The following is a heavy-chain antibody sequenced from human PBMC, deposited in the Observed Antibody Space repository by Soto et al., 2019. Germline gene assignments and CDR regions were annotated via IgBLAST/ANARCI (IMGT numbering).Heavy chain of an antibody. V-gene: IGHV1-2*04. CDR2: INPNSGGT. Sequence: ASVKVSCKASGYTFTGYYMHWVRQAPGQGLEWMGWINPNSGGTNYAQKFQGWVTMTRDTSIGTAYMELSRLRSDDTAVYYCARDGNDSSGGMDVWGQGTTVTVSS. D-gene: IGHD3-22*01. CDR1: GYTFTGYY. J-gene: IGHJ6*02. CDR3: ARDGNDSSGGMDV.